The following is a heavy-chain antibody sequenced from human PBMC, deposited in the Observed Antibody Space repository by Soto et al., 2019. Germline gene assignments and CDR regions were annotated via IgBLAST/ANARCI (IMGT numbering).Heavy chain of an antibody. CDR3: ASVGGAIFGVVIPNYGMDV. V-gene: IGHV3-7*05. CDR1: GFTFSSNW. J-gene: IGHJ6*02. Sequence: GGSLRLSCAASGFTFSSNWMSWVRQAPGKGLEWVANIKQDGSEKYYVDSVKGRFTISRDNAKNSLYLQMNSLRAEDTAVYYCASVGGAIFGVVIPNYGMDVWGQGTTVTVSS. CDR2: IKQDGSEK. D-gene: IGHD3-3*01.